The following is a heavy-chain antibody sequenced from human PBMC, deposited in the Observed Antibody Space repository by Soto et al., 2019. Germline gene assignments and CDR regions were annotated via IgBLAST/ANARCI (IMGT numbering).Heavy chain of an antibody. Sequence: SETLSLTCAVYGGSFSGYYWSWIRQPPGKGLEWIGEINHSGSTNYNPSPKSRVTISVDKSKNKFSLKLSSVTAADTAAYYCARYYDSSGSEHWDFDYWGQGTLVTVSS. D-gene: IGHD3-22*01. J-gene: IGHJ4*02. CDR1: GGSFSGYY. CDR2: INHSGST. CDR3: ARYYDSSGSEHWDFDY. V-gene: IGHV4-34*01.